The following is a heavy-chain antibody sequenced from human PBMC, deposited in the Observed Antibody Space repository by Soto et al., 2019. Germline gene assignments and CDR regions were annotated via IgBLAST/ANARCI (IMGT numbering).Heavy chain of an antibody. J-gene: IGHJ4*02. CDR1: GGSFSGYY. V-gene: IGHV4-34*01. CDR3: AREPARYYGSGSYYKIPFDY. D-gene: IGHD3-10*01. CDR2: INHSGST. Sequence: SQTLSHTCAVFGGSFSGYYWRWIRQPPGKGLEWIGEINHSGSTNYNPSLKSRVTISVDTSKNQFSLKLSSVTAADTAVYYCAREPARYYGSGSYYKIPFDYWGQGTLVTVSS.